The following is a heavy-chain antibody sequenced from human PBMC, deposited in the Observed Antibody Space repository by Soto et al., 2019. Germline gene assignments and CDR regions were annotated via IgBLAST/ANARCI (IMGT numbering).Heavy chain of an antibody. CDR1: GCSFTSYW. J-gene: IGHJ5*02. Sequence: PGESLKISCKGSGCSFTSYWIGWVRQMPGKGLEWMGIIYPGDSDTRYSPSFQGQVTISADKSISTAYLQWSSLKASDTAMYYCARRIAARVDWFDPWGQGTLVTVSS. CDR3: ARRIAARVDWFDP. D-gene: IGHD6-6*01. V-gene: IGHV5-51*01. CDR2: IYPGDSDT.